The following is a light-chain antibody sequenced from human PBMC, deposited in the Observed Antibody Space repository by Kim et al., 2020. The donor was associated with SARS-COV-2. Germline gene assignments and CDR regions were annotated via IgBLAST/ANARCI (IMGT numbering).Light chain of an antibody. CDR2: DAS. V-gene: IGKV1-27*01. Sequence: ASVGDRVTITCRARQGISSSLAWYQQKPGKGPKVLIYDASTVQSGVPSRFSGSGSGTDFTLTISSLQPEDVATYYCQKYNSAPWTLGQGTKVDIK. CDR1: QGISSS. CDR3: QKYNSAPWT. J-gene: IGKJ1*01.